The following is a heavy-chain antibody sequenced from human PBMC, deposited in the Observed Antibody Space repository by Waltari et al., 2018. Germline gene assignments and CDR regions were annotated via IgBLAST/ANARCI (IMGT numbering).Heavy chain of an antibody. CDR2: IKQDGSET. CDR1: GFIFRNYW. J-gene: IGHJ2*01. V-gene: IGHV3-7*01. Sequence: EVQLVESGGGLVQPGGSLKLSCAASGFIFRNYWRSWVRQAPGKGLEWVASIKQDGSETYFVDSLKGRFTISRDNTENSMYLQMDSLRAEDTAHYYCARDSLATGYWYFDQWGRGTLVTVSS. CDR3: ARDSLATGYWYFDQ. D-gene: IGHD6-25*01.